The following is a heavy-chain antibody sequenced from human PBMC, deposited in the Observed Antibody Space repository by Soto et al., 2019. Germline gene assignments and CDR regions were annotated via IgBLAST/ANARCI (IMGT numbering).Heavy chain of an antibody. V-gene: IGHV3-33*01. Sequence: PWRSLVLSCAGSVFSFKSYGMHWVRQAPGNGQVGVAIIWYDGSNENYADSVKSRYTISRENSKNTLYLQLNSLRAEDTAVYYCARDSGSNGSPFDIWGQGTMVTVSS. J-gene: IGHJ3*02. CDR2: IWYDGSNE. CDR1: VFSFKSYG. D-gene: IGHD3-10*01. CDR3: ARDSGSNGSPFDI.